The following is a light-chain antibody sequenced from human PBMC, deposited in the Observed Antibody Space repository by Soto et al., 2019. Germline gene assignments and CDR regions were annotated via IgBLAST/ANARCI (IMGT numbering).Light chain of an antibody. J-gene: IGKJ3*01. CDR3: QTYNSAPQGVT. V-gene: IGKV1-27*01. CDR1: QGIRSC. CDR2: AAS. Sequence: DIQMTQSPSSLSASVGDRVTITCRASQGIRSCVAWYQQKPGKAPNLLIYAASSLQSGVPSRFSGSGSGTHFTLTISSLQPEDVATDYCQTYNSAPQGVTFGPGTKVDIK.